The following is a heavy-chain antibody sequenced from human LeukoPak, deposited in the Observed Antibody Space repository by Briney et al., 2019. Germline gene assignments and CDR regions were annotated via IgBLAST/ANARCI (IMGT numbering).Heavy chain of an antibody. V-gene: IGHV3-7*04. CDR1: GFPFSSYW. Sequence: GGSLRLSCVASGFPFSSYWMTWVRQALGKGLEWVANIKQDGSKKSYVDSVKGRFTISRDNAKNSLYLQMNSLRAEDTAIYYCTRVGYIDEGIDYWGQGTLVTVSS. J-gene: IGHJ4*02. CDR2: IKQDGSKK. CDR3: TRVGYIDEGIDY. D-gene: IGHD5-24*01.